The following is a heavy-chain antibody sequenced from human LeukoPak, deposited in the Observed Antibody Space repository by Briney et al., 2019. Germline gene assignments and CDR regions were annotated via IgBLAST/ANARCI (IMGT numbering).Heavy chain of an antibody. CDR2: ISSSSSTI. Sequence: GGSLRLSCAASGFTFSSYSMNWVRQAPGKGLEWVSYISSSSSTIYYADSVKGRFTISRDNAKNSLYLQMNSLRAEDTAVYYCAREDAAVAVLYYYYMDVWGKGTTVTVSS. CDR1: GFTFSSYS. CDR3: AREDAAVAVLYYYYMDV. D-gene: IGHD6-19*01. V-gene: IGHV3-48*01. J-gene: IGHJ6*03.